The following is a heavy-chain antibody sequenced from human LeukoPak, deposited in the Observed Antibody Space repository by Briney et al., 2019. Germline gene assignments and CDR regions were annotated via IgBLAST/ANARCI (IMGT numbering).Heavy chain of an antibody. Sequence: SETLSLTCTVSGGSISSYYWSWIRQPPGKGLEWIGYIYYSGSTNYNPSLKSRVTISVDTSKNQFSLKLSSVTAADTAVYYCAGGPLTGTPDYWGQGTLVTVSS. J-gene: IGHJ4*02. D-gene: IGHD1-7*01. CDR2: IYYSGST. CDR3: AGGPLTGTPDY. V-gene: IGHV4-59*01. CDR1: GGSISSYY.